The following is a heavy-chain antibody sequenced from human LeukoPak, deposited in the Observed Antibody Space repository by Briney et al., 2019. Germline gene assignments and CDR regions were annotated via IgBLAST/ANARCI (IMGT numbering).Heavy chain of an antibody. CDR1: GFTFSSFG. D-gene: IGHD3-16*01. CDR2: ISSSSTI. CDR3: AREGDGSQFDP. J-gene: IGHJ5*02. V-gene: IGHV3-48*01. Sequence: GRSLRLSCAASGFTFSSFGMNWVHQAPGKGLEWVSYISSSSTIYYADSVKGRFTISRDNAKNSLYLQMNSLRAEDTAVYYCAREGDGSQFDPWGQGTLVTVSS.